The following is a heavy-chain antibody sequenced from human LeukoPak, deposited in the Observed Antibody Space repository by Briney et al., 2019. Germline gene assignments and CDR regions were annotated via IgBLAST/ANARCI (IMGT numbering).Heavy chain of an antibody. V-gene: IGHV3-74*01. J-gene: IGHJ5*02. Sequence: GGSLRLSCAASGFTFSSYWMHWVRQAPGKGLVWVSRISSDGSSTSYADSVKGRFTISRDNAKNTLHLQMNSLRAEDTAVYFCARDPLPWGQGTLVTVSS. CDR3: ARDPLP. CDR2: ISSDGSST. CDR1: GFTFSSYW.